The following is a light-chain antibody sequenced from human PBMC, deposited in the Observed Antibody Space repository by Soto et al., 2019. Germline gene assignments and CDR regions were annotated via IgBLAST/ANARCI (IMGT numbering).Light chain of an antibody. Sequence: QSVLTQPPSASGTPGQRVTISCSGSSSNIGSNYVYWYQQLPGTAPKLLIYRNNQRPSGLPDRFSGSKSGTSASLANSGLRSEDEADYYCAAWDDSLSAHVVFGGGTKLTVL. V-gene: IGLV1-47*01. CDR2: RNN. J-gene: IGLJ2*01. CDR1: SSNIGSNY. CDR3: AAWDDSLSAHVV.